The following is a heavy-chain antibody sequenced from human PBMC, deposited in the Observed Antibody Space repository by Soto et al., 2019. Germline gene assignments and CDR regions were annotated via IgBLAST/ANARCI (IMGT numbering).Heavy chain of an antibody. V-gene: IGHV4-59*01. CDR1: GGSISSYY. D-gene: IGHD6-19*01. CDR3: ARFPPGIAVAGNWFDP. J-gene: IGHJ5*02. CDR2: IYYSGST. Sequence: QVQLQESGPGLVKPSETLSLTCTVSGGSISSYYWSWIRQPPGKGLEWIGYIYYSGSTNYNPSLKSRVTISVDTSKNQFSLKLSSVTAADTAVYYCARFPPGIAVAGNWFDPWGQGTLVTVSS.